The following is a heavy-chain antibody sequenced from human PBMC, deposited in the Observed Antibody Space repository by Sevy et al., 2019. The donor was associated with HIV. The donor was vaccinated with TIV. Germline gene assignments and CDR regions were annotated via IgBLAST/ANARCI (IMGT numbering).Heavy chain of an antibody. CDR3: ARGKSGYGYALNY. CDR1: GFTVSSNY. D-gene: IGHD5-18*01. V-gene: IGHV3-66*01. J-gene: IGHJ4*02. Sequence: GGSLRLSCAASGFTVSSNYMSWVRQAPGKGLEWVSVIYSGGSTYYADSVKDRFTISRDNFKNTLYLQMNSLRAEDTAVYYCARGKSGYGYALNYWGQGTLVTVSS. CDR2: IYSGGST.